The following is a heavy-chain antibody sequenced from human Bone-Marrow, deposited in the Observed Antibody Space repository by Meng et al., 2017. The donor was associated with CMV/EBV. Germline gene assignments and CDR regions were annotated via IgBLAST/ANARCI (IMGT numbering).Heavy chain of an antibody. Sequence: QVQLQQWGAGLLRPSETLSLTCAVYGGSFSGYYWSWIRQPPGKGLEWIGEINHSGSTNYNPSLKSRVTISVDTSKNQFSLKLSSVTAADTAVYYCARGGRPAMVTFFFDYWGQGALGTVDS. CDR1: GGSFSGYY. V-gene: IGHV4-34*01. CDR2: INHSGST. J-gene: IGHJ4*02. CDR3: ARGGRPAMVTFFFDY. D-gene: IGHD5-18*01.